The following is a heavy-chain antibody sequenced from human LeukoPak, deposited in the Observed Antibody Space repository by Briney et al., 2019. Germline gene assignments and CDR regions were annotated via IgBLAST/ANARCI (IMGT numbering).Heavy chain of an antibody. V-gene: IGHV4-59*08. CDR1: GGSISSYY. CDR3: ARSSRIAVAAAFDY. CDR2: IYYSGST. Sequence: SETLSLTCTVSGGSISSYYWSWIRQPPGKGLEWIGYIYYSGSTNSNPSLKSRVTISVDTSKNQFSLKLSSVTAADTAVYYCARSSRIAVAAAFDYWGQGTLVTVSS. J-gene: IGHJ4*02. D-gene: IGHD6-19*01.